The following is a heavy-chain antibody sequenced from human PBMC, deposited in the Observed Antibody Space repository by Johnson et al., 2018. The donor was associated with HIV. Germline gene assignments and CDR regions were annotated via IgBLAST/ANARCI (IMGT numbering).Heavy chain of an antibody. CDR2: FNTDGSTT. J-gene: IGHJ3*02. CDR3: ARAWGSRDILTALRGAFDI. D-gene: IGHD3-9*01. Sequence: VQLVESGGGLVQPVGSLRLSCAASGFTFRRNWMHWVRQAPGKGLAWVSHFNTDGSTTSYADSVKGRITISRDNAKNTLYLQMNSLRAEDTAVYYCARAWGSRDILTALRGAFDIWGQGTMVTVSS. V-gene: IGHV3-74*01. CDR1: GFTFRRNW.